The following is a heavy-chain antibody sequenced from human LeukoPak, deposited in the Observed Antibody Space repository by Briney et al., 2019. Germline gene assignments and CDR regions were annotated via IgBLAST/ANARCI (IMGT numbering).Heavy chain of an antibody. CDR1: GFTFGDYA. V-gene: IGHV3-49*04. CDR2: IRSKAYGGTT. D-gene: IGHD3-16*01. CDR3: TFGSYYYYAMDV. J-gene: IGHJ6*02. Sequence: PGRSLRLSCTASGFTFGDYAMSWVRQAPGKGLEWVGFIRSKAYGGTTEYDASVKGRFTISRDDSKSIAYLQMNSLKTEDAAIYYCTFGSYYYYAMDVWGQGTTVTVSS.